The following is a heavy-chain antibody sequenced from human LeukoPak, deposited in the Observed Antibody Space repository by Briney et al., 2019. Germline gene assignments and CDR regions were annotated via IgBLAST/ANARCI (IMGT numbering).Heavy chain of an antibody. J-gene: IGHJ4*02. Sequence: ASVKVSCKASGYTFTGYYMHWVRQAPGQGLEWMGWIRGDTGDTDSPQKFQGRVTMTRDTSTNTAYMELSRLTYDDTAMYFCARVRGNSCDYWGQGTLVTVSS. CDR1: GYTFTGYY. CDR3: ARVRGNSCDY. D-gene: IGHD6-13*01. V-gene: IGHV1-2*02. CDR2: IRGDTGDT.